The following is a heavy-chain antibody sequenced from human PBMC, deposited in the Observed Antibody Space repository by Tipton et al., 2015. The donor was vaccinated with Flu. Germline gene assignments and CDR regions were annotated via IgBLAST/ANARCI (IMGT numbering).Heavy chain of an antibody. J-gene: IGHJ5*02. V-gene: IGHV1-2*02. CDR3: ARGSGGSGYNNWFDP. D-gene: IGHD3-3*01. CDR2: INPENGNT. Sequence: QSEAEVKKPGASVKVSCQVSGCTFTGYYFHWVRQAPGQGLEWMGWINPENGNTKYAQKFQGRVTMTRDTSISTAYMELSGLTSEDTAVYYCARGSGGSGYNNWFDPWGPGTMVTVSS. CDR1: GCTFTGYY.